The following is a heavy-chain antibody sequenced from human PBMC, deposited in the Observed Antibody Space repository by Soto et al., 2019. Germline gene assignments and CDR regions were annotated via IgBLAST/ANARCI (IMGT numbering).Heavy chain of an antibody. V-gene: IGHV1-2*02. D-gene: IGHD2-2*02. CDR2: INPNSGGT. J-gene: IGHJ4*01. CDR3: ARVVRSARPKVVPDAIQGWPLRHAY. CDR1: GYTFTGYY. Sequence: ASVKVSCKASGYTFTGYYMHWVRQAPGQGLEWMGWINPNSGGTNYAQKFQGRVTMTRDTSISTAYMELSRLRSDDTAVYYCARVVRSARPKVVPDAIQGWPLRHAYWGDVTTVTVYS.